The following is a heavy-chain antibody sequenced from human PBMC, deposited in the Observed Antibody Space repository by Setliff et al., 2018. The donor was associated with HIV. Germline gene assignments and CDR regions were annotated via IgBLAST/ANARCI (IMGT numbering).Heavy chain of an antibody. CDR3: ARVGRSVTGP. J-gene: IGHJ5*02. CDR1: GYTFNDYG. D-gene: IGHD6-19*01. Sequence: ASVKVSCKASGYTFNDYGISWVRQAPGQGLEWMGRIIPMFSIPNYSQRFQGRVTITAERSTNTVYMELSSLRSDDTAVYYCARVGRSVTGPWGQGTLVTVSS. CDR2: IIPMFSIP. V-gene: IGHV1-69*04.